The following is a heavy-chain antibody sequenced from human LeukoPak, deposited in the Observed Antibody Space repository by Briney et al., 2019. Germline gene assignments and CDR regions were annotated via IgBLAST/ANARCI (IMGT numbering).Heavy chain of an antibody. CDR3: ATSNDSSSCD. CDR1: GFTFSNFW. J-gene: IGHJ4*02. D-gene: IGHD3-22*01. CDR2: IKPDGSIQ. V-gene: IGHV3-7*01. Sequence: GGSLRLSCTASGFTFSNFWMAWVRQAPGKGLEWVANIKPDGSIQFYGDSVKGRFTISRDNAKNSLYLQMNNLRAEDTALYYCATSNDSSSCDWGQRTLVTVSS.